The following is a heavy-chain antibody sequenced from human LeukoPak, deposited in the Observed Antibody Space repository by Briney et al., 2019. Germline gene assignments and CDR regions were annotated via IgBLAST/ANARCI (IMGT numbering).Heavy chain of an antibody. CDR1: GGTFSSYA. J-gene: IGHJ4*02. CDR2: IIPIFGTA. Sequence: ASVKVSCKASGGTFSSYAISWVRQAPGQGLEWMGEIIPIFGTANYAQKFQGRVTITADESTSTAYMELSSLRSEDTAVYYCARVGSDDFWSGLDYWGQGTLVTVSS. CDR3: ARVGSDDFWSGLDY. V-gene: IGHV1-69*13. D-gene: IGHD3-3*01.